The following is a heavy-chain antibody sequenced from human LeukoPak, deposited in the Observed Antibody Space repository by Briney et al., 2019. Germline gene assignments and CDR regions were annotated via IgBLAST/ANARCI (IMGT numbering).Heavy chain of an antibody. CDR2: IKGDGNEK. D-gene: IGHD3-10*01. V-gene: IGHV3-7*01. J-gene: IGHJ5*01. Sequence: GGSLRLSCAASGFTFSSYWMNWVRQAPGKGLEWVANIKGDGNEKNYVDSVKGRFSISRDNAKNSLYLQMDSLRAEDTAVYYCAKEGAYPIITYDSWGQGALVTVFS. CDR1: GFTFSSYW. CDR3: AKEGAYPIITYDS.